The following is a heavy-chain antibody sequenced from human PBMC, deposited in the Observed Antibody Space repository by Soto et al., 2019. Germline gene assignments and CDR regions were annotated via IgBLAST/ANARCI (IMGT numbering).Heavy chain of an antibody. Sequence: SETLSLTCAVYGGSFSGYYWSWIRQPPGKGLEWIGEINHSGSTYYTPSLKSRVIISADTSKNQFSLNLTSVTAADTAVYYCAREYTYGSNFFDCWGQGALVTVSS. J-gene: IGHJ4*02. CDR3: AREYTYGSNFFDC. V-gene: IGHV4-34*09. CDR1: GGSFSGYY. CDR2: INHSGST. D-gene: IGHD5-18*01.